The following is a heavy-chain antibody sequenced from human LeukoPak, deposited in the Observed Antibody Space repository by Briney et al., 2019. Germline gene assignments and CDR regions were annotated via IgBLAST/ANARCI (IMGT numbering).Heavy chain of an antibody. CDR2: ISSNGATT. J-gene: IGHJ4*02. CDR1: GFTFNRFY. V-gene: IGHV3-64*04. CDR3: AKLFPSSGWYKDY. D-gene: IGHD6-19*01. Sequence: GGSLRLSCSASGFTFNRFYLHWVRQAPGKGLEFVSHISSNGATTYYADSVKGRFTISRDNSKNTLYLQMNSLRAEDTAVYYCAKLFPSSGWYKDYWGQGTLVTVSS.